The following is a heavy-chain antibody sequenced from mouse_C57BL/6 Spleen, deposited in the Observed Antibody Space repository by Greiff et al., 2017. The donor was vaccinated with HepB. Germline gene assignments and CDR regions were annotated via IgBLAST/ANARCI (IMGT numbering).Heavy chain of an antibody. CDR1: GYSFTGYY. J-gene: IGHJ2*01. CDR2: INPSTGGT. D-gene: IGHD1-1*01. CDR3: ARKTTVDYFDY. Sequence: EVQLQQSGPELVKPGASVKISCKASGYSFTGYYMNWVKQSPEKSLEWIGEINPSTGGTTYNQKFKAKATLTVDKSSSTAYMQLKSLTSEDSAVYYCARKTTVDYFDYWGQGTTLTVSS. V-gene: IGHV1-42*01.